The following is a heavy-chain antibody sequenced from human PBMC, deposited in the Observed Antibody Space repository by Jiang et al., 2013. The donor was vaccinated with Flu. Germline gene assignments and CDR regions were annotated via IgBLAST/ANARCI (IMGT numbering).Heavy chain of an antibody. CDR1: GFTFSSYA. CDR3: ARCNYGSGSYPLPYYYYYYMDV. Sequence: VQPGRSLRLSCAASGFTFSSYAMHWVRQAPGKGLEWVAVISYDGSNKYYADSVKGRFTISRDNSKNTLYLQMNSLRAEDTAVYYCARCNYGSGSYPLPYYYYYYMDVWGKGTTVTVSS. V-gene: IGHV3-30-3*01. J-gene: IGHJ6*03. D-gene: IGHD3-10*01. CDR2: ISYDGSNK.